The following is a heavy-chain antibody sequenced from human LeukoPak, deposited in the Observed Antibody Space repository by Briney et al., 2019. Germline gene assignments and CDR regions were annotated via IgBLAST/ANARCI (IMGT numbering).Heavy chain of an antibody. CDR3: ARDYDSIHAFDI. CDR2: ISYDGSNK. V-gene: IGHV3-30-3*01. J-gene: IGHJ3*02. Sequence: GGSLRLSCAASGFTFSSYAMHWVRQAPGKGLEWVAVISYDGSNKHYADSVKGRFTISRDNSKNTLYLQMNSLRAEDTAVYYCARDYDSIHAFDIWGQGTMVTVSS. CDR1: GFTFSSYA. D-gene: IGHD5-12*01.